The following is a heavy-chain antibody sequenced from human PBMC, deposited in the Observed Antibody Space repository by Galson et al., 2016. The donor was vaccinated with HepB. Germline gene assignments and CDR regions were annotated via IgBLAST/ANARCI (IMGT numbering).Heavy chain of an antibody. D-gene: IGHD1-26*01. CDR3: ARQSVGAFDY. Sequence: ETLSLTCTVSGGSIVSSSYYWGWIRQPPGKGLDWIGNMFYSGSTYYNPSPKRRVTISVDTSRNQFSLQLTSVTAADTAVYYCARQSVGAFDYWGQGTLVTVSP. J-gene: IGHJ4*02. V-gene: IGHV4-39*01. CDR2: MFYSGST. CDR1: GGSIVSSSYY.